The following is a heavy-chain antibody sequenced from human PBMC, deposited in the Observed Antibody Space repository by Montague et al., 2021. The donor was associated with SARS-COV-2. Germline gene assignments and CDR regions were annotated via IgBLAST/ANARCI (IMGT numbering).Heavy chain of an antibody. CDR3: ASPGGYCTGGSCYYVY. D-gene: IGHD2-15*01. Sequence: SETLSLTCRVSGASVSSDFWSWIRQPPGKGLEWIGYIYYSGSTNYDPSLKSRVTISIDTSKNQFSLELSSVTAADMAVYYCASPGGYCTGGSCYYVYWGQGTLVTVSS. CDR1: GASVSSDF. J-gene: IGHJ4*02. CDR2: IYYSGST. V-gene: IGHV4-59*02.